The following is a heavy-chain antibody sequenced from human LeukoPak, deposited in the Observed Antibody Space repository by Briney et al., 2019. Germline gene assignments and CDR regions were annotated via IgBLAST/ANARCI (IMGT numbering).Heavy chain of an antibody. V-gene: IGHV1-2*02. CDR3: ARVGSSGWYVHPTLDY. CDR1: GYTFTGYY. CDR2: INPNSGDT. Sequence: ASVRVSCKASGYTFTGYYMHWVRQAPGQGLEWMGWINPNSGDTNYAQKFQGRVTVTRDTSISTAYMELSRLRSGDTAVYYCARVGSSGWYVHPTLDYWGQGTLVTVSS. J-gene: IGHJ4*02. D-gene: IGHD6-19*01.